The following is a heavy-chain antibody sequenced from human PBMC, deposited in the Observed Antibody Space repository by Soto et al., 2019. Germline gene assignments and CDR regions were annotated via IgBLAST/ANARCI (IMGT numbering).Heavy chain of an antibody. CDR1: GGTFSSYA. CDR3: ARDTLTTVTTGFDI. J-gene: IGHJ3*02. D-gene: IGHD4-4*01. V-gene: IGHV1-69*13. Sequence: SVKVSCKASGGTFSSYAISWVRQAPGQGLEWMGGIVPIFGTANYAQKFQGRVTITADESTSTAYMELSSLRSEDTAVYYCARDTLTTVTTGFDIWGQGTMVTVSS. CDR2: IVPIFGTA.